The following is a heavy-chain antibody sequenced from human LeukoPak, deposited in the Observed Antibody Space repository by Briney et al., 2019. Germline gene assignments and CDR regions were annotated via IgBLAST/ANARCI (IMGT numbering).Heavy chain of an antibody. V-gene: IGHV4-59*08. CDR1: GGSINNYY. CDR2: VYESGDR. J-gene: IGHJ4*02. Sequence: PSETLSLTCTASGGSINNYYWSWIRQPPGKGLEWIAYVYESGDRGYNPSLKSRVTISVDTSKNQLSLKLNSVTAADTAVYYCARHPLRGGFDHWGLGTLVAVSS. D-gene: IGHD5-12*01. CDR3: ARHPLRGGFDH.